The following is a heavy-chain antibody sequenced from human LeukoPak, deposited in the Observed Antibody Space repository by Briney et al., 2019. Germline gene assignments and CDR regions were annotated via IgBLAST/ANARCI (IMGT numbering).Heavy chain of an antibody. J-gene: IGHJ6*03. V-gene: IGHV4-39*07. D-gene: IGHD4-17*01. CDR2: IYYSGST. CDR3: AMGRDYGDPDYYMDV. Sequence: SETLSLTCTVSGGSISSSSYYWGWIRQPPGKGLEWIGSIYYSGSTYYNPSLKSRVTISVDTSKNQFSLKLSSVTAADTAVYYCAMGRDYGDPDYYMDVWGKGTTVTVSS. CDR1: GGSISSSSYY.